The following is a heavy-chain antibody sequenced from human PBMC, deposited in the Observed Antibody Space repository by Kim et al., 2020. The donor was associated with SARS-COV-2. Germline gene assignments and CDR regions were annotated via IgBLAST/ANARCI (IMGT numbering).Heavy chain of an antibody. Sequence: GGSLRLSCAASGFTFSSYAMHWVRQAPGKGLEWVAVISYDGSNKYYADSVKGRFTISRDNSKNTLYLQMNSLRAEDTAVYYCANSGSYFRYYFDYWGQGTLVTVSS. CDR1: GFTFSSYA. J-gene: IGHJ4*02. CDR3: ANSGSYFRYYFDY. V-gene: IGHV3-30*04. CDR2: ISYDGSNK. D-gene: IGHD1-26*01.